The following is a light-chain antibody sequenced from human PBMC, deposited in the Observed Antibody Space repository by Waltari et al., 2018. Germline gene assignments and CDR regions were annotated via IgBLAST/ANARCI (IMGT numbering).Light chain of an antibody. CDR2: ANY. Sequence: QSVLTQPPSTSGTPGQRVTIACSGSTSNIGTTPVTWYQLPPGTAPKTVIFANYHRPSGVPDRFSASKSGTSASLVISGLQSEDEADYFCATWDDSLSGRVFGGGTKVTVL. CDR1: TSNIGTTP. CDR3: ATWDDSLSGRV. J-gene: IGLJ3*02. V-gene: IGLV1-44*01.